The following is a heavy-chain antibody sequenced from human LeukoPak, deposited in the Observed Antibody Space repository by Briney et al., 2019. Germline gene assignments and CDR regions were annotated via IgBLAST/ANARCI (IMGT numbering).Heavy chain of an antibody. CDR1: GFTCSSYA. CDR3: AKRAALSCYYYSYMDV. Sequence: GGSLSRSCAASGFTCSSYAMSWVRQAPGKGLEWVSAISGSGGSTYYADPVKGRFTISKDNSKNTLYLQMNSLRAEDTAAYYCAKRAALSCYYYSYMDVWGKGTTVTVSS. J-gene: IGHJ6*03. D-gene: IGHD6-6*01. CDR2: ISGSGGST. V-gene: IGHV3-23*01.